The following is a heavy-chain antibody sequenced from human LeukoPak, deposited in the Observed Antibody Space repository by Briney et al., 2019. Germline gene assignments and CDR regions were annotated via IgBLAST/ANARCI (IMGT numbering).Heavy chain of an antibody. CDR3: AALHTGTFVDY. CDR2: IRYDGSTK. J-gene: IGHJ4*02. D-gene: IGHD4-17*01. V-gene: IGHV3-30*02. Sequence: GGSLRPSCAASGFRFSGYGMHWVRQVPGKGLEWLAFIRYDGSTKFYTDSVKGRFAISRDNSKNTLSLQMNGLRTEDTAVYYCAALHTGTFVDYWGQGTLVTVSS. CDR1: GFRFSGYG.